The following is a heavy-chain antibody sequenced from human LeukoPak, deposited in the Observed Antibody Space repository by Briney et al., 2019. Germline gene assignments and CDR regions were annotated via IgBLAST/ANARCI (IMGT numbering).Heavy chain of an antibody. CDR3: ARSDSSSPDAFDI. Sequence: GESLKISCKGSGYNFPIYWIAWVRQMPGQGLALLGLIYPDDSETRYSPSLQGRVTMSVDKSSNTAYLQWRSLKASDSGLYYCARSDSSSPDAFDIWGQGTLVTVSS. CDR1: GYNFPIYW. CDR2: IYPDDSET. V-gene: IGHV5-51*01. D-gene: IGHD6-13*01. J-gene: IGHJ3*02.